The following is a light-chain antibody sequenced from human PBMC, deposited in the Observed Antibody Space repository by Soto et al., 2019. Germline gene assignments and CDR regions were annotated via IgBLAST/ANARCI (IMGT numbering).Light chain of an antibody. J-gene: IGLJ1*01. V-gene: IGLV2-8*01. CDR3: SSHAGSNTYV. Sequence: LTQPPSASGSPGQSVTISCTGTSSDVGAYNYVSWYQQHPGKAPKLMIYEVSKRPSGVPDRFSGSKSGNTASLTVSGLQAEDEADYYCSSHAGSNTYVFGTGTKVTVL. CDR1: SSDVGAYNY. CDR2: EVS.